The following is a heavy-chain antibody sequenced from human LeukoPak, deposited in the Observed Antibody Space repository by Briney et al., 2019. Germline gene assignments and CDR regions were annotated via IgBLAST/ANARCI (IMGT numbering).Heavy chain of an antibody. D-gene: IGHD3-3*01. CDR1: GYSISSGYC. V-gene: IGHV4-38-2*01. CDR2: IYHSGST. J-gene: IGHJ5*02. CDR3: ARTYDFWSGDLNWFDP. Sequence: PSETLSLTCAVSGYSISSGYCWGWIRQPPGKGLEWIGSIYHSGSTYYNPSLKSRVTISVDTSKNQFSLKLSSVTAADTAVYYCARTYDFWSGDLNWFDPWGQGTLVTVSS.